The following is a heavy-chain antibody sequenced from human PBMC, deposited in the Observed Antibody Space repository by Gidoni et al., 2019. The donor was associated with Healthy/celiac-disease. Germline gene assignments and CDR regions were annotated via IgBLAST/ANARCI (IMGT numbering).Heavy chain of an antibody. CDR3: ARPRGDFWSGYVDY. CDR1: GGYISSSTW. D-gene: IGHD3-3*01. Sequence: QVQLQESGPGLVKPSGTLSPTCAVTGGYISSSTWWSWVRQPPGTWLEGIGEIYHSWSTNYNPSFKSRVTISVYKSKNQFSLKLSSVTAAHTAVYYCARPRGDFWSGYVDYWGQGTLVTVSS. J-gene: IGHJ4*02. V-gene: IGHV4-4*02. CDR2: IYHSWST.